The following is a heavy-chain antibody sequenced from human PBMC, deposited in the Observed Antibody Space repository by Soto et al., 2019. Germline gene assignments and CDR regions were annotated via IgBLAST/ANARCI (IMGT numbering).Heavy chain of an antibody. CDR2: IYYSGRT. J-gene: IGHJ4*02. CDR1: GGSISSSSDY. D-gene: IGHD2-15*01. V-gene: IGHV4-39*01. Sequence: QLQLQESGPGLVKPSETLSLTCTVSGGSISSSSDYWGWIRQPLGKGLGWIGSIYYSGRTYYNPSLQSRVTISVDTSKIPFAPNRSSVTAAGTAVYYCARRPWTGYCSGGSCYSDYWGQGTLVTVSS. CDR3: ARRPWTGYCSGGSCYSDY.